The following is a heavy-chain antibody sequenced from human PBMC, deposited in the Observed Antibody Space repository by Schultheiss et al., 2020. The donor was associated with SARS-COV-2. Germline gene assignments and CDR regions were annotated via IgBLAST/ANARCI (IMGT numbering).Heavy chain of an antibody. CDR1: GGSISSYY. J-gene: IGHJ4*02. Sequence: SETLSLTCTVSGGSISSYYWSWIRQPAGKGLEWIGRIYTSGSTNYNPSLKSRVTMSVDTSKNQFSLKLSSVTAADTAVYYCARGLRFLEWLPHFDYWGQGTLVTVSS. D-gene: IGHD3-3*01. V-gene: IGHV4-4*07. CDR2: IYTSGST. CDR3: ARGLRFLEWLPHFDY.